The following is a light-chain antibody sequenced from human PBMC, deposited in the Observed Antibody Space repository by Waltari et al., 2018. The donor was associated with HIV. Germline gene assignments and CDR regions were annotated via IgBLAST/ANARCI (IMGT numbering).Light chain of an antibody. J-gene: IGKJ1*01. CDR3: QQYARSPWT. CDR1: HTVCNSD. CDR2: GAS. V-gene: IGKV3-20*01. Sequence: EIVLTQSPGTLSLSPGERATLSCRASHTVCNSDLAWYHHKPGPAPRLLIYGASTRAADIPDRFTGSGSGTDFTLTIDTLEPEDFAVYYCQQYARSPWTFGQGTKVEIK.